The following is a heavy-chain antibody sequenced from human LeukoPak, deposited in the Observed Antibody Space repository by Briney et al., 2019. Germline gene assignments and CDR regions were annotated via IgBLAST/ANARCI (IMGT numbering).Heavy chain of an antibody. CDR1: GYTFTTDG. CDR3: ARAGGSSSWYGRVVYYMDV. J-gene: IGHJ6*03. Sequence: GASVKVSCKASGYTFTTDGISWVRQAPGQGLEWMGWISNSDTNYAQKLQGRVTMTTDTSTSTAYMELRSLRSDDTAVYYCARAGGSSSWYGRVVYYMDVWGKGTTVTVSS. D-gene: IGHD6-13*01. V-gene: IGHV1-18*01. CDR2: ISNSDT.